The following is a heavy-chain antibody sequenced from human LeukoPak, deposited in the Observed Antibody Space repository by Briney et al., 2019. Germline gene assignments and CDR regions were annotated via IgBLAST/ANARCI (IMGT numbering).Heavy chain of an antibody. CDR2: INHSGST. V-gene: IGHV4-34*01. J-gene: IGHJ4*02. CDR1: GGSFSGYY. D-gene: IGHD2-2*02. Sequence: SETLSRTCADYGGSFSGYYWSWIRQPPGKGLEWIGEINHSGSTNYNPSLKSRVTISVDTSKNQFSLTLSSVTAADTAVYYCARGRRRYCSSTSCYITAAGFDYWGQGTLVTVSS. CDR3: ARGRRRYCSSTSCYITAAGFDY.